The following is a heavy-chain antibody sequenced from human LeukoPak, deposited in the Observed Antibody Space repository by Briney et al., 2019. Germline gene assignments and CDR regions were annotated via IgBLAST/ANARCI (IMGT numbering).Heavy chain of an antibody. CDR3: ARLHYDSYYYYYMDV. J-gene: IGHJ6*03. V-gene: IGHV4-4*07. CDR1: GGSISSYY. Sequence: SQTLSLTCAVSGGSISSYYWTWIRQPAGKGLEWIGRIYTSGTTNYNPSLKSRVTMSVDTSKNQFSLKLSSVTAADTAVYYCARLHYDSYYYYYMDVWGKGTTVTISS. CDR2: IYTSGTT. D-gene: IGHD3-16*01.